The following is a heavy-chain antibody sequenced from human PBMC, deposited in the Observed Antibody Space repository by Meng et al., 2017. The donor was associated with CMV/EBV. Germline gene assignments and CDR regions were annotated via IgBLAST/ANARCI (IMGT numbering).Heavy chain of an antibody. CDR3: ARGGTAAPLDY. J-gene: IGHJ4*02. Sequence: SCEASGYTFISYYMHWVRQAPGHVLEWMGIINPSGGSTSYAKKFQGRVTMTRDTSTSTVYMELSSLRSEDTAVYYCARGGTAAPLDYWGQGTLVTVSS. D-gene: IGHD2-21*02. CDR2: INPSGGST. CDR1: GYTFISYY. V-gene: IGHV1-46*01.